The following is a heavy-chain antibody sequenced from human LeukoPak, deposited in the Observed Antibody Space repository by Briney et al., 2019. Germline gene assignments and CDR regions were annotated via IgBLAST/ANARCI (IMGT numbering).Heavy chain of an antibody. CDR3: AKDGAAAGHNWFDP. CDR1: GSTFSSYA. Sequence: GGSLRLSCAASGSTFSSYAMSWVRQAPGKGLEWVSGISGSGGSTYYADSVKGRFTISRDNSKNTLYLQMNSLRAEDTVVYYCAKDGAAAGHNWFDPWGQGTLVTVSS. CDR2: ISGSGGST. D-gene: IGHD6-13*01. J-gene: IGHJ5*02. V-gene: IGHV3-23*01.